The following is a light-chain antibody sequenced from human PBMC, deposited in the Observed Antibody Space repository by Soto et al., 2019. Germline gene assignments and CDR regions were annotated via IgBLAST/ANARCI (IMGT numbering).Light chain of an antibody. Sequence: DIQMTQSPTSLSASVGDRVTITCRASQGIRNFVAWYQQKPGKPPKLQIYAASTLQSGVPSRFSGSGSGTDFTLTINSLQPEDVATYSCQNYSSVPVFGPGTKVEI. CDR2: AAS. J-gene: IGKJ3*01. CDR1: QGIRNF. CDR3: QNYSSVPV. V-gene: IGKV1-27*01.